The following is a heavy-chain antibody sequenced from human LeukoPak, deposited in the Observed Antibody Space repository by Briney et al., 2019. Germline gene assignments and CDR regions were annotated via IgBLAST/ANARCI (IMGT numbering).Heavy chain of an antibody. V-gene: IGHV3-74*01. D-gene: IGHD5-24*01. J-gene: IGHJ4*02. CDR3: ARERSRDGYNWAGEYYFDY. CDR1: GFTFSSYW. CDR2: INSDGSST. Sequence: GGSLRLSCAASGFTFSSYWMHWVRQAPGKGLVWVSRINSDGSSTSYADSVKGRFTISRDNAKNTLYLQMNSLRAEDTAVYYCARERSRDGYNWAGEYYFDYWGQGTLVTVSS.